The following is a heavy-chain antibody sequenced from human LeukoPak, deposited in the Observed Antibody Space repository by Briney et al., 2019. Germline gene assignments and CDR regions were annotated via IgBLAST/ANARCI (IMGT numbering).Heavy chain of an antibody. V-gene: IGHV5-51*01. CDR1: GYSFTTYW. J-gene: IGHJ5*02. CDR3: ARSTARHTRFAP. Sequence: GESLKISCKGSGYSFTTYWIGWVRQMPGKGLELMGITYPGDSDTRYSPSFRGQGTISADKSISTAYLHLSSLKASDTAMYYCARSTARHTRFAPWGQGTLVTVSS. D-gene: IGHD2-21*02. CDR2: TYPGDSDT.